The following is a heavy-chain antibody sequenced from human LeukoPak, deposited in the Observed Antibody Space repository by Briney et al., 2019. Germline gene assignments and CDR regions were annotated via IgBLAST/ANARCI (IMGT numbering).Heavy chain of an antibody. J-gene: IGHJ4*02. CDR3: ARGRRAAAGSVDY. CDR1: GGSISSGSYY. CDR2: IYTSGST. V-gene: IGHV4-61*02. D-gene: IGHD6-13*01. Sequence: SETLSLTCTVSGGSISSGSYYWSWIRQPAGKGLEWIGRIYTSGSTNYNPSLKSRVTIPVDTSKNQFSLKLSSVTAADTAVYYCARGRRAAAGSVDYWGQGTLVTVSS.